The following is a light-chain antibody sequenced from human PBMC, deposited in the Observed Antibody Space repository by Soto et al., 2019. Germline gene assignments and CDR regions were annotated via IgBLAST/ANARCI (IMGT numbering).Light chain of an antibody. CDR3: QQYGSSPLT. V-gene: IGKV3-20*01. CDR2: GAS. Sequence: EIVLTQSPGTLSLSPGERATLSCRASQSVSSSYLAWYQQKPGQAPRLLIYGASIRATGIPDRFSGSGSGTDFPLTIRRREPEDFAVYYCQQYGSSPLTFGGGTKVEIK. J-gene: IGKJ4*01. CDR1: QSVSSSY.